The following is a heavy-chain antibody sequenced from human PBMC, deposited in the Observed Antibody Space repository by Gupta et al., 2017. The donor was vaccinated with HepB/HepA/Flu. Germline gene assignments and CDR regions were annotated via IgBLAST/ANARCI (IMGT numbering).Heavy chain of an antibody. CDR1: GFTFSSYE. J-gene: IGHJ4*02. CDR2: ISSSGSTI. CDR3: ARVAYLEWLLTLDY. D-gene: IGHD3-3*01. Sequence: EVQLVESGGGLVQPGGSLRLSCAASGFTFSSYEMNWVRQAPGKGLEWVSYISSSGSTIYYADSGKGRFTISRDNAKNSLYLQMNSMRAEDTAVYYCARVAYLEWLLTLDYWGQGTLVTVSS. V-gene: IGHV3-48*03.